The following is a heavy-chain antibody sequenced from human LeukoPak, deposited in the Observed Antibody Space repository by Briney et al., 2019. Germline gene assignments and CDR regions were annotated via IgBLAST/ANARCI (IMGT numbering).Heavy chain of an antibody. CDR1: GFTFRSYD. CDR2: IGTAGDT. CDR3: ARSYEGSGFSD. Sequence: GGSLRLSCVASGFTFRSYDMFWVRQPTGKGLEWVSGIGTAGDTNYADSVKGRFTISRDNAKNSLYLQMNSLRAEDTAVYYCARSYEGSGFSDWGQGTLVTVSS. J-gene: IGHJ4*02. D-gene: IGHD3-3*01. V-gene: IGHV3-13*04.